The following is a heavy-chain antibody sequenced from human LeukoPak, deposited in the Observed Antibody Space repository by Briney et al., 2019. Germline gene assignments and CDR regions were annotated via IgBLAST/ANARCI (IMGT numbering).Heavy chain of an antibody. D-gene: IGHD2-2*01. V-gene: IGHV3-7*01. J-gene: IGHJ1*01. CDR2: IKQDGSEK. CDR1: GFTFSSYW. Sequence: GGSLRLSCAASGFTFSSYWMSWVRQAPGKGLEWVANIKQDGSEKYYVDSVKGRFTISRGNAKNSLYLQMNSLRAEDTAVYYCARSLGYCSSTSCYNAEYFQHWGQGTLVTVSS. CDR3: ARSLGYCSSTSCYNAEYFQH.